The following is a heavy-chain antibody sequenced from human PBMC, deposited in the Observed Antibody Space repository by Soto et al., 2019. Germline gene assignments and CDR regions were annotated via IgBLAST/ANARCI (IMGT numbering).Heavy chain of an antibody. CDR1: GFAFRSYN. CDR2: ISSGSSNI. J-gene: IGHJ4*02. Sequence: EVQLVESGGGLVKPGGSLTLSCAASGFAFRSYNMNWVRQAPGKGLEWVASISSGSSNIYYADSVKGRFTISRDNAKNSLFLQMDSPRAEGSAVYYCASATVVAATFDFWGQGTLVTVSS. D-gene: IGHD2-15*01. V-gene: IGHV3-21*01. CDR3: ASATVVAATFDF.